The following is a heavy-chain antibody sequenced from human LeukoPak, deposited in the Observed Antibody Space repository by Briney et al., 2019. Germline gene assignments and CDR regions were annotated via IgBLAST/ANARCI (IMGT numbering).Heavy chain of an antibody. V-gene: IGHV7-4-1*02. CDR3: ADESCSGGSCYDAFDI. D-gene: IGHD2-15*01. J-gene: IGHJ3*02. Sequence: GASVKVSCKASGYTFTSYAMNWVRQAPGQGLEWMGWINTNTGNPTYAQGFTGRFVFSLDTSVSTAYLQISSLKAEDTAVYYCADESCSGGSCYDAFDIWGQGTMVTVSS. CDR2: INTNTGNP. CDR1: GYTFTSYA.